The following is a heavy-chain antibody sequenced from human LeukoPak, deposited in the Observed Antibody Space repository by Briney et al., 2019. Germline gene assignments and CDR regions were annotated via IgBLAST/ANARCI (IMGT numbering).Heavy chain of an antibody. V-gene: IGHV3-53*01. J-gene: IGHJ6*02. CDR2: VYGGDTT. D-gene: IGHD3-10*01. CDR1: GFTVSTNY. Sequence: PGGSLRLSCAASGFTVSTNYMSWVRQAPGKGLEWVSVVYGGDTTYYADSVKGRFTISRDNSKNTLYLQMNSLRAEDTAVYYCARVTTMVRGTVGPMDVWGQGTTVTVSS. CDR3: ARVTTMVRGTVGPMDV.